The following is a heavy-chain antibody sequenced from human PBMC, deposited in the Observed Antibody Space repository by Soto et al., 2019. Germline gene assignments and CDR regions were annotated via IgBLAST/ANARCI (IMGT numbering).Heavy chain of an antibody. J-gene: IGHJ5*02. CDR1: GGSISSSSSY. CDR2: IYNSGIT. Sequence: SETLSLTCTVSGGSISSSSSYWGWIRQPPGKGLEWIGHIYNSGITYYNPSLKSRVVISIDTSRNQFSLRLNSLTAADRAVYFCARGVTVFGLVSRFWFDPWGQGTVVTVSS. V-gene: IGHV4-30-4*08. CDR3: ARGVTVFGLVSRFWFDP. D-gene: IGHD3-3*01.